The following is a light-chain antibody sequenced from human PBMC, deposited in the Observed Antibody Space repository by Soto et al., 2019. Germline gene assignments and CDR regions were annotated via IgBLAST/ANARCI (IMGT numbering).Light chain of an antibody. CDR3: CSYGGRKNLI. CDR2: EVN. CDR1: SSDVGGYNY. V-gene: IGLV2-8*01. J-gene: IGLJ2*01. Sequence: QSVLTQPPSASGSPGQSVTISCSGTSSDVGGYNYVSWFQHHPGKAPRLIISEVNKRPSGVPDRFSGSKSGNTASLTVSGLQTEDEADYHCCSYGGRKNLIFGGGTKLTVL.